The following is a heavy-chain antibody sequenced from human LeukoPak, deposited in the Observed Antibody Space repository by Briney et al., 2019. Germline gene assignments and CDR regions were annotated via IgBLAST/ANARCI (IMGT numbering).Heavy chain of an antibody. CDR2: IYYSGST. Sequence: SETLSLTCTVSGGSISSYYWSWIRQPPGKGLEWIGYIYYSGSTNYNPSLKSRVTISVDTSKNHFSLKLSSVTAADTAVYYCARGGIAVAGTFDCWGQGTLVTVSS. J-gene: IGHJ4*02. V-gene: IGHV4-59*01. D-gene: IGHD6-19*01. CDR3: ARGGIAVAGTFDC. CDR1: GGSISSYY.